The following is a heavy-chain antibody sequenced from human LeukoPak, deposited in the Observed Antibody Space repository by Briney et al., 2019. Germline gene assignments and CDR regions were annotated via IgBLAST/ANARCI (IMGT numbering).Heavy chain of an antibody. CDR2: IIPIFGTA. J-gene: IGHJ4*02. D-gene: IGHD2-15*01. CDR3: ARTPYCSGGSCYSGYFDY. V-gene: IGHV1-69*06. CDR1: GGTFSSYA. Sequence: SVTVSCKASGGTFSSYAISWVRQAPGQGLEWMGGIIPIFGTANYAQKFQGRVTITADKSTSTAYMELSSLRSEDTAVYYCARTPYCSGGSCYSGYFDYWGQGTLVTVSS.